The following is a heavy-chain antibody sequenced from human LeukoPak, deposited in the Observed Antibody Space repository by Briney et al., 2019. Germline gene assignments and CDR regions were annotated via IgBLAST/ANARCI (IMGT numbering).Heavy chain of an antibody. CDR1: GFTFDDYG. D-gene: IGHD4-17*01. J-gene: IGHJ4*02. Sequence: GGSLRLSCAASGFTFDDYGMSWVRQAPGKGLEWVSGINWNGGSTGYADSVKGRFTISRDNSKNTLYLQMNSLRAEDTAVYYCAKVGAAIDYGDYGHFDYWGQGTLVTVSS. CDR3: AKVGAAIDYGDYGHFDY. CDR2: INWNGGST. V-gene: IGHV3-20*04.